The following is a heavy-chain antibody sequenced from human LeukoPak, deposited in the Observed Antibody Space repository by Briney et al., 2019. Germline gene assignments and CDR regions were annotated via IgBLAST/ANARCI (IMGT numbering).Heavy chain of an antibody. V-gene: IGHV3-9*01. J-gene: IGHJ4*02. D-gene: IGHD5-18*01. Sequence: GRSLRLSCAASGFTFDDYAMHWVRQAPGKGLEWVSGISWNSGSIGYADSVKGRFTISRDNAKNSLYLQMNSLRAEDTALYYCAKDTDFRDTAMVFDYWGQGTLVTVSS. CDR2: ISWNSGSI. CDR1: GFTFDDYA. CDR3: AKDTDFRDTAMVFDY.